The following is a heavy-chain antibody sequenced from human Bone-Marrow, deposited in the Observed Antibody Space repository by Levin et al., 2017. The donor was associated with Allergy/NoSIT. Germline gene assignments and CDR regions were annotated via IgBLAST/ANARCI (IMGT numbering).Heavy chain of an antibody. V-gene: IGHV4-38-2*01. CDR2: MYHTGTT. CDR3: ASFGCSGGSCYLGGDY. CDR1: GYSISSGHY. Sequence: TSETLSLTCVVSGYSISSGHYWGWIRQPPGKGRQWTGNMYHTGTTYYTPSLKDRVTISLDRSKNEVYLKLRSVPAADTAVYYCASFGCSGGSCYLGGDYWGQGILVTVSS. J-gene: IGHJ4*02. D-gene: IGHD2-15*01.